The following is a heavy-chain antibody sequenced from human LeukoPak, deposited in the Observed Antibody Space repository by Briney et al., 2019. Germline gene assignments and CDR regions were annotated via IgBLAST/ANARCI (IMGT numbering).Heavy chain of an antibody. J-gene: IGHJ4*02. D-gene: IGHD3-16*01. CDR2: ISSSSSYI. Sequence: GGSLRLSCAASGFTFSTYAMNWVRQAPGKGLEWVSSISSSSSYIYYADSVKGRFTISRDNAKNSLYLQMNSLRAEDTAVYYCARAAENYGGRFDSWGQGTLVTVSS. CDR1: GFTFSTYA. V-gene: IGHV3-21*01. CDR3: ARAAENYGGRFDS.